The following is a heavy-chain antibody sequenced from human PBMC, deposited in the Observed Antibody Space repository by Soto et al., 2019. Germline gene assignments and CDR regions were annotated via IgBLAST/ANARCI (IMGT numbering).Heavy chain of an antibody. J-gene: IGHJ3*02. Sequence: EVQLVESGGGLVQPGGSLRLSCAASGFTVSSNYMSWVRQAPGKGLEWVSVIYSGGSTYYADSVKGRFTISRDNSKNTLYIQMNSLRAEDTAVYYCASSVALNAFDIWGQGTMVTVSS. D-gene: IGHD6-19*01. CDR2: IYSGGST. V-gene: IGHV3-66*01. CDR3: ASSVALNAFDI. CDR1: GFTVSSNY.